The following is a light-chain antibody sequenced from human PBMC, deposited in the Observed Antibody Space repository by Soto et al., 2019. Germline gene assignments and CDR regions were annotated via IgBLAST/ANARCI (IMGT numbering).Light chain of an antibody. Sequence: EIVLTQSPGTLSLSPGERATLSCRASQSVSSNYLAWYQRKPGQAPRLLIYGASSRATGIPDRFSGSGSGTDFTLTISRLEPEDFAVYYCQHYGSSPETFGKGTKADIK. CDR2: GAS. CDR3: QHYGSSPET. V-gene: IGKV3-20*01. CDR1: QSVSSNY. J-gene: IGKJ1*01.